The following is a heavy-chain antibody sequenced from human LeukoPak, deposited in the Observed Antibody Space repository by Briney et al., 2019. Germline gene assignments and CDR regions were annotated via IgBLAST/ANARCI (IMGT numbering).Heavy chain of an antibody. CDR3: AVGINTYYYDSSGYLIGPANYYYGMDV. Sequence: VASVKVSCKASGHTSTTYAIHWVRQAPGQRLEWMGWINAGNGNTKYSQKFQGRVTITRDTSASTAYMELSSLRSEDAAVYYCAVGINTYYYDSSGYLIGPANYYYGMDVWGQGTTVTVSS. CDR1: GHTSTTYA. V-gene: IGHV1-3*01. J-gene: IGHJ6*02. CDR2: INAGNGNT. D-gene: IGHD3-22*01.